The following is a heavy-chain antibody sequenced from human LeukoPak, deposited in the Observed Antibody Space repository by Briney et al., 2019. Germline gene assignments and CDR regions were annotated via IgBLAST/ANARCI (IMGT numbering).Heavy chain of an antibody. CDR3: ARVLPLLYYYDSSGYYGLEFDY. J-gene: IGHJ4*02. CDR2: IIPIFGTA. CDR1: GGTFSSYA. D-gene: IGHD3-22*01. V-gene: IGHV1-69*06. Sequence: SVKVSCKASGGTFSSYAISWVRQAPGQGLEWMGGIIPIFGTANYAQKFQGRVTITADKSTSTAYMELSSLRSEDTAVYYCARVLPLLYYYDSSGYYGLEFDYWGQGTLVTVSS.